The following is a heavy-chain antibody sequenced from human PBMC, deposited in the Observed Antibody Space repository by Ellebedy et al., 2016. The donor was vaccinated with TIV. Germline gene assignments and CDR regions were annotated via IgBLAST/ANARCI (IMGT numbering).Heavy chain of an antibody. V-gene: IGHV3-23*01. Sequence: GESLKISCAASGFTFDSYAMTWVRQAPGKGLEWVSSITGLGNNAYYADSVKGRFSISRDNSENTLYLQMNSLRVEDTAVYYCAKRRGYNYDDHAFDIWGQGIVATVSS. D-gene: IGHD5-18*01. J-gene: IGHJ3*02. CDR3: AKRRGYNYDDHAFDI. CDR1: GFTFDSYA. CDR2: ITGLGNNA.